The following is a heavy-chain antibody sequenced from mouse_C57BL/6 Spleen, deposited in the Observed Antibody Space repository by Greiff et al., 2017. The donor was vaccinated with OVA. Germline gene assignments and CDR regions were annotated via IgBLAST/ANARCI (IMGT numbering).Heavy chain of an antibody. CDR1: GFTFSSYA. CDR3: TRDFTTVVATGAMDY. CDR2: ISSGGDYI. J-gene: IGHJ4*01. V-gene: IGHV5-9-1*02. Sequence: EVQGVESGEGLVKPGGSLKLSCAASGFTFSSYAMSWVRQTPEKRLEWVAYISSGGDYIYYADTVKGRFTISRDNARNTLYLQMSSLKSEDTAMYYCTRDFTTVVATGAMDYWGQGTSVTVAS. D-gene: IGHD1-1*01.